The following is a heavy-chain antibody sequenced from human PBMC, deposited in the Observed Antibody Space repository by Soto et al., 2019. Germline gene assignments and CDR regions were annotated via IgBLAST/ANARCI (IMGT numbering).Heavy chain of an antibody. Sequence: GSLRLSCAASGFTFSASAMSWVRQAPGKGLEWVSIISGSGGGTYYADSVKGRFTISRDNSKNTLYLQMNSLRAEDTAAFYCAKLTANYFYMDVWGKGTTVTVSS. D-gene: IGHD2-21*02. CDR1: GFTFSASA. V-gene: IGHV3-23*01. CDR2: ISGSGGGT. J-gene: IGHJ6*03. CDR3: AKLTANYFYMDV.